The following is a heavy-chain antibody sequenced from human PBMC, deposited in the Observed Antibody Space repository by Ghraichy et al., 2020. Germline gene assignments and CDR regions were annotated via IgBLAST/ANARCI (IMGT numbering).Heavy chain of an antibody. Sequence: SETLSLTCAVSGGSISSGGYSWSWIRQPPGKGLEWIGYIYHSGSTYYNPSLKSRVTISVDRSKNQFSLKLSSVTAADTAVYYCARALSTYGSGSYIDYWGQGTLVTVSS. D-gene: IGHD3-10*01. CDR1: GGSISSGGYS. V-gene: IGHV4-30-2*01. CDR2: IYHSGST. CDR3: ARALSTYGSGSYIDY. J-gene: IGHJ4*02.